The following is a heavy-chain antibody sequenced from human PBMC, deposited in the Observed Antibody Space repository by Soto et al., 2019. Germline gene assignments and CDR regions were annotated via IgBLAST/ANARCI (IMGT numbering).Heavy chain of an antibody. D-gene: IGHD1-1*01. V-gene: IGHV4-34*01. CDR3: ARVERGNATTVVDAFDI. J-gene: IGHJ3*02. CDR1: GGSVNSGNYY. CDR2: MSHRGGT. Sequence: QVQLQQWGAGLLKPSETLSLTCAVFGGSVNSGNYYWSWIRQPPGKVLEWIGEMSHRGGTHFNPSLKSLGTISVSMSKHPFSLKMRSVTAADPALYYCARVERGNATTVVDAFDIWGPGTMVTVSS.